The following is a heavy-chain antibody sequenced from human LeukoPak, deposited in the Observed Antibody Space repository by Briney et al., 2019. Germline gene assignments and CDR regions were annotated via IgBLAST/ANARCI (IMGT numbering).Heavy chain of an antibody. D-gene: IGHD5-18*01. CDR1: GYSLSSGYY. Sequence: SETLSLTCTVSGYSLSSGYYWGWIRQPPGKGLEWIGSIYHSGSTYYNPSLKSRVTISVDTSKNQFSLKLSSVTAADTAVYYCARKGLWIQLLFDYWGQGTLVTVSS. CDR3: ARKGLWIQLLFDY. V-gene: IGHV4-38-2*02. J-gene: IGHJ4*02. CDR2: IYHSGST.